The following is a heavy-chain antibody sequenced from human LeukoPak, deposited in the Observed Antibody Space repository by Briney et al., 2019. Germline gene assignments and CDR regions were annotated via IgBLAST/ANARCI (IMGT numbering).Heavy chain of an antibody. CDR2: IKEDGGEQ. Sequence: GGSLRLSCAASGFTFSTYWMTWVRQTPGKGLEWVANIKEDGGEQNYVDSVEGRFTISRDNTKNSVFLQMNSLRAEDTAIYYCAKGGMMASTSHWGQGTLVTVSS. CDR3: AKGGMMASTSH. V-gene: IGHV3-7*03. CDR1: GFTFSTYW. D-gene: IGHD5/OR15-5a*01. J-gene: IGHJ4*02.